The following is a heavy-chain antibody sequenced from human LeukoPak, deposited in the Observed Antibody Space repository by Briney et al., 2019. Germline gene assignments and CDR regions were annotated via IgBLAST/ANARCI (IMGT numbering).Heavy chain of an antibody. J-gene: IGHJ4*02. CDR3: ARDWPYYYDSSGYFPNFDS. Sequence: ASVKVFCKASGYTFTSYGITWVRQAPGQGLEWMGWISAYNGNTNYAQKLQGRVTMTTDTSTSTAYMELRSLRSDDTAVYYCARDWPYYYDSSGYFPNFDSWGQGTLVTVSP. CDR1: GYTFTSYG. D-gene: IGHD3-22*01. CDR2: ISAYNGNT. V-gene: IGHV1-18*01.